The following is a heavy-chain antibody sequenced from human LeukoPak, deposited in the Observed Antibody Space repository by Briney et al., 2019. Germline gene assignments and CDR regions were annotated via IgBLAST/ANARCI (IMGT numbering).Heavy chain of an antibody. J-gene: IGHJ4*02. V-gene: IGHV4-30-2*01. D-gene: IGHD3-10*01. CDR2: INHSGST. CDR1: GGSISSGGYY. CDR3: ARFVGDADY. Sequence: SQTLSLTCTVSGGSISSGGYYWSWIRQPPGKGLEWIGEINHSGSTNYNPSLKSRVTISVDTSKNQFSLKLSSVTAADPAVYYCARFVGDADYWGQGTLVTVSS.